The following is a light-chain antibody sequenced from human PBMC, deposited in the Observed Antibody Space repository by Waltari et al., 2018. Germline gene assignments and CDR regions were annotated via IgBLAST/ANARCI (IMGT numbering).Light chain of an antibody. V-gene: IGKV1-33*01. Sequence: DIQMTQSPSSLSASVGDRVTITCRASRGINNYLSWYQQKPGKAPKRLIYYASSLESGVPSRFSGSGSGTDYTLTISSLQPEDIATYYCQQYDNFPFTFGPGTKLDIK. CDR3: QQYDNFPFT. J-gene: IGKJ3*01. CDR1: RGINNY. CDR2: YAS.